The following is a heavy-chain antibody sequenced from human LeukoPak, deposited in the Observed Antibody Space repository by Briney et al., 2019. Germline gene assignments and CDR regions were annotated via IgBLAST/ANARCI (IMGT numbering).Heavy chain of an antibody. V-gene: IGHV3-7*01. CDR1: GFSFTTHW. J-gene: IGHJ4*01. Sequence: GGSLRLSCAASGFSFTTHWMSWVRQAPGKGLEWVANIEADAKSEYYVDSVKGRFTIFRDNAKNSLFLQMNNLKAEDTAVYYCAKDWRGGHTFDQWGHGTLVTVSS. D-gene: IGHD6-25*01. CDR3: AKDWRGGHTFDQ. CDR2: IEADAKSE.